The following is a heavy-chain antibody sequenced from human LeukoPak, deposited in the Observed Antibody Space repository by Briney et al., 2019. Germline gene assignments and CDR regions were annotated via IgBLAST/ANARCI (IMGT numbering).Heavy chain of an antibody. CDR2: IYYSGST. V-gene: IGHV4-59*01. Sequence: SETLSLTCTVSGGSISSYYWSWIRQPPGKGLEWIGYIYYSGSTYYNPSLRSRGTISVDTSKNQFSLKLSSVTAADTAVYYCARGGHNWNYGYWGQGTLVTVSS. CDR3: ARGGHNWNYGY. J-gene: IGHJ4*02. D-gene: IGHD1-7*01. CDR1: GGSISSYY.